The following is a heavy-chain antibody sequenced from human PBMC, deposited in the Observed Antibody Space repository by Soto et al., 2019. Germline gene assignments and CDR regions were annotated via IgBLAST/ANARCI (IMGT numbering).Heavy chain of an antibody. V-gene: IGHV3-23*01. CDR3: VNSDSTSDP. CDR2: ISGSGFTP. D-gene: IGHD6-13*01. CDR1: GFTFSDYA. Sequence: PGGSLRLSCAASGFTFSDYAMTWVRQAPGKGLDWVASISGSGFTPYYAASVKGRFTISRDNSKNMVYLQMNSLGVEDTAIYYCVNSDSTSDPWGQGSLVTVSS. J-gene: IGHJ5*02.